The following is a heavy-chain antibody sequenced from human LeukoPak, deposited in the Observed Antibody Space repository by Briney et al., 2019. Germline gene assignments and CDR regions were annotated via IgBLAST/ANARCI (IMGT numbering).Heavy chain of an antibody. V-gene: IGHV3-11*04. D-gene: IGHD4-11*01. CDR1: GGSFSSYY. CDR2: ISNSGSTI. J-gene: IGHJ4*02. CDR3: ARSWASNYGDY. Sequence: PSETLSLTCAVYGGSFSSYYWSWIRQAPGKGLEWVSYISNSGSTIYYADSLKGRFTVSRDNAKNSLYLQMNSLRDEDTAVYYCARSWASNYGDYWGQGTLVTVSS.